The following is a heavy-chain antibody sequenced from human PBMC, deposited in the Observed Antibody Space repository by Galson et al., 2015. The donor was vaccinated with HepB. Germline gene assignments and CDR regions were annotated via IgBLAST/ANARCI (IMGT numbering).Heavy chain of an antibody. D-gene: IGHD6-19*01. V-gene: IGHV3-9*01. Sequence: LRLSCAASGFTFDDYAMHWVRQPPGKGLEWVSSISWNSGSRGYADSVKGRFTISRDNAKNSLYLQMNSLRAEDTAVYYCARGAVAGFDYWGQGTLVTVSS. CDR1: GFTFDDYA. CDR2: ISWNSGSR. J-gene: IGHJ4*02. CDR3: ARGAVAGFDY.